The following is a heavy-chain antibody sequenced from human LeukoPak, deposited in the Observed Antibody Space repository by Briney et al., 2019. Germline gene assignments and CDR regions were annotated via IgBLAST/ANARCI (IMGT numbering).Heavy chain of an antibody. V-gene: IGHV4-34*01. J-gene: IGHJ4*02. D-gene: IGHD5-18*01. CDR1: GGSFSGYY. Sequence: PSETLPLTGAVYGGSFSGYYWSWIRQPPGKGLEWIGEINHSGSTNYNPSLKSRVTISVDTSKNQFSLKLSSVTAADTAVYYCAREATWIPNYFDYWGQGTLVTVSS. CDR2: INHSGST. CDR3: AREATWIPNYFDY.